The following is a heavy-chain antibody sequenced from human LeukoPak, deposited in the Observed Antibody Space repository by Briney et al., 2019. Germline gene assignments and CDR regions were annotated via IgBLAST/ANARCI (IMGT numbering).Heavy chain of an antibody. CDR3: ARHISTSWFDP. CDR2: IYYSGST. V-gene: IGHV4-39*01. J-gene: IGHJ5*02. CDR1: GGSISSSSYY. D-gene: IGHD5/OR15-5a*01. Sequence: SETRSLTCTVSGGSISSSSYYWGWIRQPPGKGLEWIGSIYYSGSTYYNPSLKSRVTISVDTSKNQFSLKLSSVTAADTAVYYCARHISTSWFDPRGQGTLVTVSS.